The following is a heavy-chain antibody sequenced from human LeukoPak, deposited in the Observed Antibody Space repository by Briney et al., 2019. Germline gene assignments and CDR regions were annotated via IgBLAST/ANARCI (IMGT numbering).Heavy chain of an antibody. D-gene: IGHD3-22*01. CDR2: TYYSGST. Sequence: PSETLSLTCTVSGVSISSYYWSWIRQPPGKGLEWLGYTYYSGSTNYNPSLKSRVTISVDTSKNQFSLKLSSVTAADTAVYYCARVPYYYDSSGPRFDPWGQGTLVTVSS. CDR1: GVSISSYY. V-gene: IGHV4-59*01. CDR3: ARVPYYYDSSGPRFDP. J-gene: IGHJ5*02.